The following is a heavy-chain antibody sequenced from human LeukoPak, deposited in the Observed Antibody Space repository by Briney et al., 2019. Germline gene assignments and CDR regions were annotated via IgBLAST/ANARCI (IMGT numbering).Heavy chain of an antibody. V-gene: IGHV4-34*01. CDR3: ARQRRDDNWYFDL. CDR2: INHSGST. J-gene: IGHJ2*01. CDR1: GGSFSGYY. D-gene: IGHD3-22*01. Sequence: SETLSLTCAVYGGSFSGYYWSWIRQPPRKGLEWIGEINHSGSTNYNPSLKSRVTISVDTSKNQFSLKLSSVTAADTAVYYCARQRRDDNWYFDLWGRGTLVTVSS.